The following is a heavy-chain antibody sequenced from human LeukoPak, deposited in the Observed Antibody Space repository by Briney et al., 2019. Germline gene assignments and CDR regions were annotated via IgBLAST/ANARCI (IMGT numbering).Heavy chain of an antibody. J-gene: IGHJ4*02. Sequence: GGSLRLSCAASGFTFSSFGMHWVRQAPGKGLEWVAVTWYDGSKEYYADSVKGRFTISRDNTKNTLYLQMNSLRAEDTAVYYCARGLQRPPYDILTGYFLDYWGQGTLVTVSS. CDR3: ARGLQRPPYDILTGYFLDY. V-gene: IGHV3-33*01. D-gene: IGHD3-9*01. CDR1: GFTFSSFG. CDR2: TWYDGSKE.